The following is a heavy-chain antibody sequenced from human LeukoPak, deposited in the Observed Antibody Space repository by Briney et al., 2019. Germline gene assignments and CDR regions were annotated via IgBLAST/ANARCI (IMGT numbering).Heavy chain of an antibody. D-gene: IGHD3-22*01. J-gene: IGHJ3*02. V-gene: IGHV1-2*02. CDR2: ININSGSK. Sequence: AAVKVSCKASGYTFTAYYMHWVRQAPGQGLEWMGRININSGSKNYAQKFQGRVTMTRDTSISTAYMELSRLRSDDTAVYYCASGYYDSSDYYPDAFDIWGQGTVVTVSS. CDR3: ASGYYDSSDYYPDAFDI. CDR1: GYTFTAYY.